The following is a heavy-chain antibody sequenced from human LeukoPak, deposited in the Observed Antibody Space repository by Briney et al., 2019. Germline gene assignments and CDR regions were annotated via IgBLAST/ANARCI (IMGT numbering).Heavy chain of an antibody. CDR2: ISASGGQT. V-gene: IGHV3-23*01. CDR1: GFTFSSYA. CDR3: ARDLGSWPHVTLDI. Sequence: SGGSLRLSCAASGFTFSSYAMSWVRQAPGKGLEWVSVISASGGQTSYADSVKGRFTVSRDNSKNTLYLQMNSLRAEDTAVYYCARDLGSWPHVTLDIWGHGTLVTVSS. J-gene: IGHJ3*02. D-gene: IGHD3-16*01.